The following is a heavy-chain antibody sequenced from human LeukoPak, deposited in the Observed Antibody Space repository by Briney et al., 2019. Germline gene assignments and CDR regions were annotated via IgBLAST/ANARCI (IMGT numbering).Heavy chain of an antibody. D-gene: IGHD6-13*01. J-gene: IGHJ4*02. Sequence: SETLSLTCTVSGGSISSYFWSWIRQPPGKGLEWIGYIYYSGSTNYNPSLKSRVTISVDTSKNQFSLKLSSVTAADTAVYYCARQRIAADYWGQGTLVTVSS. V-gene: IGHV4-59*01. CDR3: ARQRIAADY. CDR1: GGSISSYF. CDR2: IYYSGST.